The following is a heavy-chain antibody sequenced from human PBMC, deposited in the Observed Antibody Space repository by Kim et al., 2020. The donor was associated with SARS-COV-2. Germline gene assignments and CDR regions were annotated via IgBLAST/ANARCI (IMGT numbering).Heavy chain of an antibody. CDR2: ISAYNGNT. CDR1: GYTFTSYG. D-gene: IGHD1-26*01. J-gene: IGHJ6*02. Sequence: ASVKVSCKASGYTFTSYGISWVRQAPGQGLEWMGWISAYNGNTNYAQKLQGRVTMTTDTSTSTAYMELRSLRSDDTAVYYCARDEGWELLNDYYGMDVWGQGTTVTVSS. CDR3: ARDEGWELLNDYYGMDV. V-gene: IGHV1-18*01.